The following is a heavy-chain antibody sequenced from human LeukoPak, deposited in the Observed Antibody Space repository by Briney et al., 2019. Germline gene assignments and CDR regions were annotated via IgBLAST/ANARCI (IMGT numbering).Heavy chain of an antibody. V-gene: IGHV4-59*01. CDR2: IYYSGTT. CDR1: GGSISTYY. Sequence: SETLSLTCTVSGGSISTYYWSWIRQPPGKGLECIAYIYYSGTTDYNPSLKSRVTITLDTSKNQFSLKLNSVTAADTAVYYCARSYDSRGYFYYGMDVWGQGTTVTVSS. CDR3: ARSYDSRGYFYYGMDV. J-gene: IGHJ6*02. D-gene: IGHD3-22*01.